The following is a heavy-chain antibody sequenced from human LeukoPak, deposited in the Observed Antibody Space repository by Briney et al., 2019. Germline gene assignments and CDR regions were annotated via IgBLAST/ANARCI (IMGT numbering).Heavy chain of an antibody. J-gene: IGHJ4*02. CDR2: ISYDGSNK. V-gene: IGHV3-30*18. CDR3: AKSGGWLPDY. CDR1: GFTFSSYG. Sequence: QPGRPLRLSCAASGFTFSSYGMHWVRQAPGKGLEWVAVISYDGSNKYYADSVKGRFTISRDNSKNTLYLQMNSLRAEDTAVYYCAKSGGWLPDYWGQGTLVTVSS. D-gene: IGHD6-19*01.